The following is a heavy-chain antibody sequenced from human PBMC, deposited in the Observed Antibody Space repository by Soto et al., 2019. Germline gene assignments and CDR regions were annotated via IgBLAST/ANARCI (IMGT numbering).Heavy chain of an antibody. CDR1: GYSLTELA. CDR3: ATRWRRLLDY. V-gene: IGHV1-24*01. CDR2: FAPEDGET. J-gene: IGHJ4*02. D-gene: IGHD5-12*01. Sequence: QVQLVQSGAEVKKPGASVKVSCKVSGYSLTELAMHWVRQTPGKGLEWMGGFAPEDGETIYAQKFQGRVTMTEDTSTDTGYMELSSLTSEDTAVYYCATRWRRLLDYWGQGTLVTVSS.